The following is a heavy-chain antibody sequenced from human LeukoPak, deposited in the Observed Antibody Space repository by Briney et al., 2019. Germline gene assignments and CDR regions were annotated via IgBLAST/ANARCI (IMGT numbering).Heavy chain of an antibody. D-gene: IGHD3-9*01. CDR3: ARVLRYFDWLGPFDP. Sequence: SETLSLTCTVSGGSISSYYWSWIRQPAGEGLEWIGRLHTSGSTHYNPSLKSRVTMSVDTSKNQFSLKLSSVTAADTAVYYCARVLRYFDWLGPFDPWGQGTLVTVSS. V-gene: IGHV4-4*07. J-gene: IGHJ5*02. CDR1: GGSISSYY. CDR2: LHTSGST.